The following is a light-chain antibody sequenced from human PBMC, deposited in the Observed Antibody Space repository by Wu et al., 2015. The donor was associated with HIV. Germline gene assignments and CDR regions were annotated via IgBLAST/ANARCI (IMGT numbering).Light chain of an antibody. CDR1: QGISNS. CDR2: GSS. J-gene: IGKJ4*01. Sequence: EIQMTQSPSSLSASVGDRVTIACRASQGISNSLAWYQQKPGKAPKLLIYGSSRLESGVPSRFSGSGSGTDYTLTISSLQPEDFATYYCQQYYIPLTFGGGTRVEIK. CDR3: QQYYIPLT. V-gene: IGKV1-NL1*01.